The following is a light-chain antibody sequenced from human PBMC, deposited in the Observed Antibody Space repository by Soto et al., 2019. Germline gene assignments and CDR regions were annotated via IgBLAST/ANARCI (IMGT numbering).Light chain of an antibody. CDR1: SSDVGGYNY. Sequence: VLTQPASVFGSPGQSISISCTGTSSDVGGYNYVSWYQQHPGKAPKLMIYDVSDRPSGVSNRFSGSKSGNTASLTISGLQAEDEADYYCSSYTSSSTLVFGTGTKVTVL. CDR2: DVS. V-gene: IGLV2-14*01. CDR3: SSYTSSSTLV. J-gene: IGLJ1*01.